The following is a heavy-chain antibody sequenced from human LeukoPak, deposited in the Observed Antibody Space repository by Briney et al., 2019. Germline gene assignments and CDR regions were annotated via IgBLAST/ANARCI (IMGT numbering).Heavy chain of an antibody. CDR2: INWKGGIT. CDR1: GLKFGDYG. J-gene: IGHJ4*02. D-gene: IGHD5-24*01. CDR3: ARAQSNQMATKI. V-gene: IGHV3-20*04. Sequence: PGGSLRLSCAASGLKFGDYGMSWVRQVPGKGLEWVSGINWKGGITTYGDSVKGRFTISRDNAKNSLYLQMNSLRAEDTAVYYCARAQSNQMATKIWGQGTLVTVSS.